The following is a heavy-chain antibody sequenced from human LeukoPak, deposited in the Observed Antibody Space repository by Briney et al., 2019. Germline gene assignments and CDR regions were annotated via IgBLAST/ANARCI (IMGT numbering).Heavy chain of an antibody. CDR3: ARFRSAMVHFDY. V-gene: IGHV1-3*01. D-gene: IGHD5-18*01. CDR2: INAGNGNT. Sequence: ASVKVSCKASGYTFTSYAMHWVRQAPGQKREGMGWINAGNGNTKYSQKFQGRVTITRDTSASTAYMELSSRRSEDTAVYYCARFRSAMVHFDYWGQGTLVTVSS. J-gene: IGHJ4*02. CDR1: GYTFTSYA.